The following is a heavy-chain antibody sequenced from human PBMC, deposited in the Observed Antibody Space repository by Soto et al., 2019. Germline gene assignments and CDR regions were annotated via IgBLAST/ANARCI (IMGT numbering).Heavy chain of an antibody. J-gene: IGHJ5*02. Sequence: ASVKVSCKASGISFIXHYIHWVRQAPGQGPEWMGVINPADSVTVYALKLQDRVTMTRDTSTSTVYMELNSLTSEDTAMYYCARDNSRSFPAAPGYKKIVSSVWWLVPWGQGTLVILS. V-gene: IGHV1-46*03. CDR2: INPADSVT. CDR3: ARDNSRSFPAAPGYKKIVSSVWWLVP. CDR1: GISFIXHY. D-gene: IGHD6-13*01.